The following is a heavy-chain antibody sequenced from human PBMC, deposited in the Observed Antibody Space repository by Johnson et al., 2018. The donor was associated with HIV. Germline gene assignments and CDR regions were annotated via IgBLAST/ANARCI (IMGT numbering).Heavy chain of an antibody. V-gene: IGHV3-30*04. Sequence: QVQLVESGGGVVQPGRSLRLSCAASAFTFSSYAMHWVRQAPVKGLEWVAVISYDASNKYYADSVKGRFTISRDNSKNTLYLQMNSLRTEDTAVYYCARVRGGTGHGAFDIWGQGTMVTVSS. J-gene: IGHJ3*02. CDR1: AFTFSSYA. CDR3: ARVRGGTGHGAFDI. CDR2: ISYDASNK.